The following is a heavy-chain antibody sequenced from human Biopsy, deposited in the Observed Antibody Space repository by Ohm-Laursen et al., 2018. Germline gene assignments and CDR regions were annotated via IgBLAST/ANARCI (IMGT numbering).Heavy chain of an antibody. V-gene: IGHV4-39*01. J-gene: IGHJ5*02. CDR2: IFYRGST. CDR1: GGSISNNNYY. CDR3: ARDYDTSGYYYVS. D-gene: IGHD3-22*01. Sequence: SETLSLTCTVSGGSISNNNYYWGWIRQPPGKGLEWIGSIFYRGSTHYKPSLKSRANISVDTSKNQFSLKLNSVTAADTAVYYCARDYDTSGYYYVSWGQGTLVTVSS.